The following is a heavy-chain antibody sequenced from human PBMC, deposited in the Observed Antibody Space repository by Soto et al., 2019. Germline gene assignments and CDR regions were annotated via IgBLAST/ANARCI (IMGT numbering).Heavy chain of an antibody. J-gene: IGHJ4*02. CDR1: GFTFSTHA. D-gene: IGHD6-19*01. CDR3: ARDPPGSGWAFDY. Sequence: QVQLVESGGVVVQPGRSLRLSCAAAGFTFSTHAMHWVRQAPGKGLDWVAFIWSDGSNKHYAASVKGRVTISRDNSRRTVDLQMDSLRAEDTAVYYCARDPPGSGWAFDYWGQGTLVTVSS. V-gene: IGHV3-33*01. CDR2: IWSDGSNK.